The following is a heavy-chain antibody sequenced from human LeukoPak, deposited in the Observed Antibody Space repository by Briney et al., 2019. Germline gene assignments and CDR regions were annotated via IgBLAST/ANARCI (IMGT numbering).Heavy chain of an antibody. J-gene: IGHJ4*02. CDR1: GYTFTGYY. V-gene: IGHV1-2*02. CDR2: INPKSGGT. Sequence: ASVTVSCKASGYTFTGYYMHWVRQAPGQGLEWMGWINPKSGGTNYAHKYQGRVTMTRDTSITTAYMELSRLRSDDMAVYYWASGVNDYGDFYFDYWGQGTLVSVPS. D-gene: IGHD4-17*01. CDR3: ASGVNDYGDFYFDY.